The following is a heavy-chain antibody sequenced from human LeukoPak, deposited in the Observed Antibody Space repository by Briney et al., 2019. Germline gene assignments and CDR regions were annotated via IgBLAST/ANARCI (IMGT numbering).Heavy chain of an antibody. CDR1: GYTFTGYY. D-gene: IGHD3-22*01. J-gene: IGHJ3*02. Sequence: ASVKVSCKASGYTFTGYYMHWVRQAPGQGLEWMGWINPNSGGTNYAQKFQGRVTMTRDTSISTAYMELSRLRSEDTAVYYCARERYDSSGYYPNDAFDIWGQGTMVTVSS. CDR3: ARERYDSSGYYPNDAFDI. CDR2: INPNSGGT. V-gene: IGHV1-2*02.